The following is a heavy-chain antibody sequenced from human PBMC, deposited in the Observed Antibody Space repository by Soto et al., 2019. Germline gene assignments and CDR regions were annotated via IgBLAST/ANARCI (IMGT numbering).Heavy chain of an antibody. V-gene: IGHV6-1*01. CDR3: ARSAWGAHRGLYYFHY. J-gene: IGHJ4*02. D-gene: IGHD7-27*01. CDR2: TYYRSKWYN. Sequence: PSQTLSLTCAISGDSVSSNSAAWNWIRQSPSRGLEWLGRTYYRSKWYNDYAVSVKSRITINPDTSKNQFSLQLNSVTPEDTAVYYCARSAWGAHRGLYYFHYWGQGTLVTVSS. CDR1: GDSVSSNSAA.